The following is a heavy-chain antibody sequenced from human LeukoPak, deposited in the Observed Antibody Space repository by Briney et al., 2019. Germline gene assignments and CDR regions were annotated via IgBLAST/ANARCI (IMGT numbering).Heavy chain of an antibody. D-gene: IGHD2-21*02. CDR3: ATDPMPTTYCGGDCYSDY. V-gene: IGHV1-24*01. CDR2: FDPEDGET. J-gene: IGHJ4*02. CDR1: GYTLTELS. Sequence: ASVKVSCKVSGYTLTELSMHWVRQAPGKGLEWMGGFDPEDGETIYAQKFQGRVTMTEDTSTDTAYMELSSLRSEDTAVYYCATDPMPTTYCGGDCYSDYWGQGTLVTVSS.